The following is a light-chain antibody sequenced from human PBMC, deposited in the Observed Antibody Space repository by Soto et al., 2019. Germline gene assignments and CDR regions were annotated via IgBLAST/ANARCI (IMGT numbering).Light chain of an antibody. V-gene: IGKV1-9*01. CDR1: EGVNSY. CDR3: QQLNTFPHT. CDR2: PAA. J-gene: IGKJ2*01. Sequence: DIPLAQSPSFLSASVGDTVTLTCRASEGVNSYLAWYQHKPGKPPRLLIYPAATLQPGVPSRFTGGGSGTLFTLAVRGVQPDDFATYYCQQLNTFPHTFGQGTKLEIE.